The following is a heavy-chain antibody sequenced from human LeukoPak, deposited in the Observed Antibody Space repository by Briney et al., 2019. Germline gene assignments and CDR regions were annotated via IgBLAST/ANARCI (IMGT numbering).Heavy chain of an antibody. J-gene: IGHJ4*02. V-gene: IGHV1-18*01. CDR3: AISHPDIVVVPRPNY. Sequence: ASVKVSCKASGYTFTSYGISWVRQAPGQGLEWMGWISAYNGNTNYAQKLQGRVTMTTDTSTSTAYMELRSLRSDDTAVYYCAISHPDIVVVPRPNYWGQGTLVTVSS. CDR1: GYTFTSYG. CDR2: ISAYNGNT. D-gene: IGHD2-2*01.